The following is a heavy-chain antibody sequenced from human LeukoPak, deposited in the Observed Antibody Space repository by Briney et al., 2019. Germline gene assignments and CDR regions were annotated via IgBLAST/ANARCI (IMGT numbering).Heavy chain of an antibody. D-gene: IGHD3-22*01. J-gene: IGHJ4*02. CDR3: ARMEKYYYDSSGYSLDY. CDR1: GYTFTSYA. Sequence: GASVKVSCKASGYTFTSYAMNWVRQAPGQGLEWMGWINSNTGNPTYAQGFTGRFVFSLDTSVSTAYLQISSLKAEDTAVYYCARMEKYYYDSSGYSLDYWGQGTLVTVSS. CDR2: INSNTGNP. V-gene: IGHV7-4-1*02.